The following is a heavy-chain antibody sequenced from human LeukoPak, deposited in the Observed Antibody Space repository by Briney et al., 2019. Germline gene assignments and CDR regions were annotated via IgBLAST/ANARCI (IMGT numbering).Heavy chain of an antibody. CDR1: GGSISSYY. J-gene: IGHJ5*02. V-gene: IGHV4-4*07. CDR3: ARDLCSSTSCHPGNWFDP. D-gene: IGHD2-2*01. CDR2: IYTSGST. Sequence: SETLSLTCTVSGGSISSYYWSWIRQPAGKGLEWIGRIYTSGSTNYNPSLKSRVTMSVDTSKNQFSLKLSSVTAADTAVYYCARDLCSSTSCHPGNWFDPWGQGTLVTVSS.